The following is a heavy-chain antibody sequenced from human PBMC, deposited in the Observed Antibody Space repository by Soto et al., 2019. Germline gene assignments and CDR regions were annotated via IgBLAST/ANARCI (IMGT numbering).Heavy chain of an antibody. CDR1: GGTFSSYA. J-gene: IGHJ4*02. V-gene: IGHV1-69*13. CDR3: AREAYYYGSGSYSFDY. D-gene: IGHD3-10*01. Sequence: GASVKVSCKASGGTFSSYAISWVRQAPGQGLEWMGGIIPIFGTANYAQKFQGRVTITADESTSTAYMELSSLRSEDTAVYYCAREAYYYGSGSYSFDYWGQGTLVTVSS. CDR2: IIPIFGTA.